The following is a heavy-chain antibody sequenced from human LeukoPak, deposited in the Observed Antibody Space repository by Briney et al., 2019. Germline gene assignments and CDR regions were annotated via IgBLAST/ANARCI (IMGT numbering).Heavy chain of an antibody. CDR3: AXEGSGWYYLDY. Sequence: PGGSLRLSCAASGFRFSSYDIHWVRQAPGKGLEWVTFIESDGTKEYYADSVKGRFTISRDNSKNTVYVQMNTLRAEDTAVYYCAXEGSGWYYLDYWGQGTVVTVSS. CDR1: GFRFSSYD. CDR2: IESDGTKE. J-gene: IGHJ4*02. D-gene: IGHD6-19*01. V-gene: IGHV3-30*02.